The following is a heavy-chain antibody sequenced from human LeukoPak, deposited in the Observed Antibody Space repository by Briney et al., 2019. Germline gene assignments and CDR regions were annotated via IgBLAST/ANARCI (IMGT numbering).Heavy chain of an antibody. CDR1: GGSINSYY. V-gene: IGHV4-59*08. CDR3: ARRIFGVVPINWFDP. CDR2: IYYSGST. J-gene: IGHJ5*02. D-gene: IGHD3-3*01. Sequence: SETLSLTCTVSGGSINSYYWSWIRQPPGKGLEWIGYIYYSGSTNYNPSLKSRVTISVDTSKNQFSLKLSSVTAADTAVYYCARRIFGVVPINWFDPWGQGTLVTVSS.